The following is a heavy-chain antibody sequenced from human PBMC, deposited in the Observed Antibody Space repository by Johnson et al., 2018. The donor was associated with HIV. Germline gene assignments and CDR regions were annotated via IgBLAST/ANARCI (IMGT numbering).Heavy chain of an antibody. J-gene: IGHJ3*02. V-gene: IGHV3-30*02. Sequence: QVQLMESGGGVVQPGGSLRLSCAASGFTFSNYGMHWVHQAPGKGLEWVAFIRYDGDITYYVDSVKGRFTISRDNSKNTLYLQMNTLRAEDTAVYYCATERAVVNANAFDIWGQGTMVTVSS. CDR3: ATERAVVNANAFDI. CDR2: IRYDGDIT. D-gene: IGHD4-23*01. CDR1: GFTFSNYG.